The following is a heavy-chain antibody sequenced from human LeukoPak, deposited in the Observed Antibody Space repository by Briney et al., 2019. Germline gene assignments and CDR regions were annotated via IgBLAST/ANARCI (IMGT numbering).Heavy chain of an antibody. CDR3: ARDSLRLGVLSSPDSNFDY. D-gene: IGHD3-16*02. Sequence: ASVKFSCKASGYTFTSYYMQWVRQAPGQGLEWMGIINPSGGSTSYAQKFEGRVSMIRDTFTSTVYMELSSLRSEDTAVYYCARDSLRLGVLSSPDSNFDYWGQGTLVTVSS. V-gene: IGHV1-46*01. J-gene: IGHJ4*02. CDR2: INPSGGST. CDR1: GYTFTSYY.